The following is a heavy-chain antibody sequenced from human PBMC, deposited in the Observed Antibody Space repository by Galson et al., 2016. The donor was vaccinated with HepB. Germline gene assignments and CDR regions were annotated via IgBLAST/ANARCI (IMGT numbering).Heavy chain of an antibody. V-gene: IGHV3-74*03. J-gene: IGHJ4*02. CDR3: AKDYSAAQTVTKNTVFDY. CDR1: GFPFSNFW. Sequence: SLRLSCAASGFPFSNFWMHWVRQVPGEGLVWVSDINPDGSSTKYADSVKGRFTISRDNSKNTLYLQMNSLRAEDTALYYCAKDYSAAQTVTKNTVFDYWGQGTLVTVSS. D-gene: IGHD4-17*01. CDR2: INPDGSST.